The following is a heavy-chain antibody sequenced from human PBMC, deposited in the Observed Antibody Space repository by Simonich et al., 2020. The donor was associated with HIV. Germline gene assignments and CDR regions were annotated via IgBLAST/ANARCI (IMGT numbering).Heavy chain of an antibody. CDR2: SRGRGGST. CDR3: AKDRYYNFWSGYYDY. Sequence: EVQLLESGGGLVQPGGSLRLSCAASGFTFSSYAMSWVRQAPGKGVVLVSASRGRGGSTYYADSGKGRFTISRDNSKNTLYLQMNSLRAEDTAVYYCAKDRYYNFWSGYYDYWGQGTLVTVSS. V-gene: IGHV3-23*01. D-gene: IGHD3-3*01. CDR1: GFTFSSYA. J-gene: IGHJ4*02.